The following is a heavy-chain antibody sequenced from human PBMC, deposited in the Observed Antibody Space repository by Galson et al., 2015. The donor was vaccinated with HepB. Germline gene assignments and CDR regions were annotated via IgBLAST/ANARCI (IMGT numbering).Heavy chain of an antibody. J-gene: IGHJ6*03. V-gene: IGHV4-34*01. D-gene: IGHD2-2*01. CDR2: INHSGST. Sequence: ETLSLTCAVYGGSFSGYYWSWIRQPPGKGLEWIGEINHSGSTNYNPSLKSRVTISVDTSKNQFSLQLSSVTAAGTAVYYCARRAGYCSSTSCPNPALGYYYYYYMDVWGKGTTVTVSS. CDR1: GGSFSGYY. CDR3: ARRAGYCSSTSCPNPALGYYYYYYMDV.